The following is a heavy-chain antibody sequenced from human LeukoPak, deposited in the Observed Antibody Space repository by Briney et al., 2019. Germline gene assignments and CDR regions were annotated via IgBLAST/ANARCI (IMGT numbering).Heavy chain of an antibody. J-gene: IGHJ4*02. D-gene: IGHD5-18*01. CDR1: GGSISGYY. Sequence: SETLCLTCAVSGGSISGYYWSWIRQAPGKGLEWIGYIYYSGNTNYNPSLKSRVTISVDTSKNQFSLKLSSVTAADTALYYCARAGYNYGFFNLDYWGQGTLVTVSS. CDR2: IYYSGNT. CDR3: ARAGYNYGFFNLDY. V-gene: IGHV4-59*08.